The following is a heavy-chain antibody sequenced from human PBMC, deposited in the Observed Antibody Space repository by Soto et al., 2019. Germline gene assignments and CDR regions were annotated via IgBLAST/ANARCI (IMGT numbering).Heavy chain of an antibody. V-gene: IGHV4-59*01. CDR2: IYYSGST. CDR3: ARGPGGYSYGYNDY. Sequence: SETLSLTCTVSGGSISSYYWSWIRQPPGKGLEWIGYIYYSGSTNYNPSLKSRVTISVDTSKNQFSLKLSSVTAADTAVYYCARGPGGYSYGYNDYWGQGTLVTVSS. CDR1: GGSISSYY. D-gene: IGHD5-18*01. J-gene: IGHJ4*02.